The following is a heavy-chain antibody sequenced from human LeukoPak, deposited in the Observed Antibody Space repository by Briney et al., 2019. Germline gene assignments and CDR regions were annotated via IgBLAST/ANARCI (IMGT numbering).Heavy chain of an antibody. Sequence: GGSLRLSCAASGFTFSGYAMHWVRQAPGKGLEYVSAISSNGGSTYYANSVKGRFTISRDNSKNTLYLQMGSLRAEDMAVYYCARVPYAVRYYYDKDWYFDLWGRGTLVTVSS. CDR3: ARVPYAVRYYYDKDWYFDL. CDR1: GFTFSGYA. D-gene: IGHD3-22*01. J-gene: IGHJ2*01. CDR2: ISSNGGST. V-gene: IGHV3-64*01.